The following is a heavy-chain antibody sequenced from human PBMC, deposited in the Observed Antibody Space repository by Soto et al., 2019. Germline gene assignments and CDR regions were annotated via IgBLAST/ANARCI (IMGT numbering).Heavy chain of an antibody. Sequence: ASVKVSCKASGYTFTSYVISWVRQAPGQGLEWMGWISAYNGNTNYAQKLQGRVTMTTDTSTSTAYMELRSLRSDDTAVYYCARGNPWDYGDYHCDYWGQGTLVTVSS. CDR1: GYTFTSYV. D-gene: IGHD4-17*01. CDR2: ISAYNGNT. J-gene: IGHJ4*02. V-gene: IGHV1-18*01. CDR3: ARGNPWDYGDYHCDY.